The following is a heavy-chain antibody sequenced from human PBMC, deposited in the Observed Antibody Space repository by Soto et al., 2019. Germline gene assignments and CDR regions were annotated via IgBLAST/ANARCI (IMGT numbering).Heavy chain of an antibody. CDR2: IKEDGSEK. D-gene: IGHD3-3*01. Sequence: PGGSLRLSCAASGFTFRNYWMSWVRQAPGKGLEWVANIKEDGSEKYYVDSVKGRFTISRDNAKNSLYLQMNSLRAEDTAVYYCGRVIDYDFWSGFDDWGQGTLVTVSS. J-gene: IGHJ4*02. CDR3: GRVIDYDFWSGFDD. CDR1: GFTFRNYW. V-gene: IGHV3-7*03.